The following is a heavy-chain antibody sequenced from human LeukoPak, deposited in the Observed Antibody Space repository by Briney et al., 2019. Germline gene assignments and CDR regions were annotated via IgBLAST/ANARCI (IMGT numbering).Heavy chain of an antibody. CDR2: ISWNSGSI. J-gene: IGHJ4*02. V-gene: IGHV3-9*01. CDR3: ARERGYSYGKYFDY. Sequence: PGGSLRLSCAASGFTFDDYAMHWVRQAPGKGLEWVSGISWNSGSIGYADSVKGRFTTSRDNAKNSLYLQMNSLRAEDTALYYCARERGYSYGKYFDYWGQGTLVTVPS. D-gene: IGHD5-18*01. CDR1: GFTFDDYA.